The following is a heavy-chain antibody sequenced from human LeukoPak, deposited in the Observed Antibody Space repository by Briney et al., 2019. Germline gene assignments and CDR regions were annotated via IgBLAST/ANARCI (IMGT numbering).Heavy chain of an antibody. CDR3: ARLAYCGGDCDTPDGY. CDR2: IYYSGST. Sequence: SETLSLTCTVSGGSIRSYYWSWIRQPPGKGLEWIGYIYYSGSTNYNPSLKSRVTISVDTSKNQFSLKLSSVTAADTAVYYCARLAYCGGDCDTPDGYWGQGTLVTVSS. V-gene: IGHV4-59*01. D-gene: IGHD2-21*02. J-gene: IGHJ4*02. CDR1: GGSIRSYY.